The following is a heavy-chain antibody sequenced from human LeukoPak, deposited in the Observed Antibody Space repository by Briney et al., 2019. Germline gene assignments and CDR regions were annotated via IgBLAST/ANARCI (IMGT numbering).Heavy chain of an antibody. CDR3: ASGDFDY. D-gene: IGHD3-10*01. V-gene: IGHV3-21*01. Sequence: GGSLRLSYAASGFTFSSYNMHWVRQAPGKGLEWVSSISSSSSYITYADSLKGRFTISRDNAKNALYLQMNSLRGEDTAVYYCASGDFDYWGQGTLVTVSS. CDR1: GFTFSSYN. J-gene: IGHJ4*02. CDR2: ISSSSSYI.